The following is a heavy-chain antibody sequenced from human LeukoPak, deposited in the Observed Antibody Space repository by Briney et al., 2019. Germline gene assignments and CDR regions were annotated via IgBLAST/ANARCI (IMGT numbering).Heavy chain of an antibody. CDR3: ARELIAARPYYYYYMDV. CDR1: GFTFSSYS. CDR2: ISSSSSYI. V-gene: IGHV3-21*01. Sequence: KPGGSLRLSCAASGFTFSSYSMNWVRQAPGKGLEWVSSISSSSSYIYYADSVKGRFTISRDNAKNSLYLQMNSLRAEDTAVYYCARELIAARPYYYYYMDVWGKGTTVTVSS. D-gene: IGHD6-6*01. J-gene: IGHJ6*03.